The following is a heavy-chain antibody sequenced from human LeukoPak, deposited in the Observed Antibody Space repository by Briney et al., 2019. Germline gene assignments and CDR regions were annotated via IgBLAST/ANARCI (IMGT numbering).Heavy chain of an antibody. D-gene: IGHD2-2*01. CDR1: GGSFSGYY. J-gene: IGHJ6*02. CDR2: INHSGST. CDR3: ARVDCSSTSCPYGMDV. V-gene: IGHV4-34*01. Sequence: SETLSLTCAVYGGSFSGYYWSWIRQPPGKGLEWIGEINHSGSTNYNPSLKSRVTISVDTSKNQFSLKPSSVTAADTAVYYCARVDCSSTSCPYGMDVWGQGTTVTVSS.